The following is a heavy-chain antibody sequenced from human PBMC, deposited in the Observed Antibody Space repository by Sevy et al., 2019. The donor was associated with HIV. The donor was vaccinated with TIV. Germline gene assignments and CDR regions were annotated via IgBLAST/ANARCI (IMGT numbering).Heavy chain of an antibody. J-gene: IGHJ6*02. D-gene: IGHD3-10*01. Sequence: GGSLRLSCAASGLTVKNNYFNWVRQAPGKGLEWVSIIYSGGTTFYADSVKGRSVISRDNSKNTLYIQMNSLRAEDTAVYYWASLASLLWFGELKLDVWGQGTTVTVSS. CDR2: IYSGGTT. CDR3: ASLASLLWFGELKLDV. CDR1: GLTVKNNY. V-gene: IGHV3-53*01.